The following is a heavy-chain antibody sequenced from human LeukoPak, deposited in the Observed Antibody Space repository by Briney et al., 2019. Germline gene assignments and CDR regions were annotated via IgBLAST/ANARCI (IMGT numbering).Heavy chain of an antibody. CDR3: ARDPGYCSGGSCYFDY. CDR2: IKQDGSEK. D-gene: IGHD2-15*01. V-gene: IGHV3-7*01. J-gene: IGHJ4*02. Sequence: GGSLRLSCAASGFTVSSNYMSWVRQAPGKGLEWVANIKQDGSEKYYVDSVKGRFTISRDNAKNSLYLQMNSLRAEDTAVYYCARDPGYCSGGSCYFDYWGQGTLVTVSS. CDR1: GFTVSSNY.